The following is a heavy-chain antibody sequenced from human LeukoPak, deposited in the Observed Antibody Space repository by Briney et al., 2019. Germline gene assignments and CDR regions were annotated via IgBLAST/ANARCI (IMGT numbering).Heavy chain of an antibody. J-gene: IGHJ4*02. CDR2: INPNSGGT. CDR3: ARSRSGTYLLAY. D-gene: IGHD1-26*01. CDR1: GYTFTGYY. Sequence: ASVKVSCKASGYTFTGYYMHWVRQAPGQGLEWMGWINPNSGGTNYAQSFQGWVTMTRDTSISTAYMELSRLRSDDTAVYYCARSRSGTYLLAYWGQGTLVTVSS. V-gene: IGHV1-2*04.